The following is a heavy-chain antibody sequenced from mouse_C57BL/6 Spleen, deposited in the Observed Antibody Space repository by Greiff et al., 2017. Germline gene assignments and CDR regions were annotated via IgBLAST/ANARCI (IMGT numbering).Heavy chain of an antibody. V-gene: IGHV5-17*01. D-gene: IGHD1-1*01. CDR1: GFTFSDYG. J-gene: IGHJ2*01. CDR3: ARNYGSSYDY. Sequence: EVHLVESGGGLVKPGGSLKLSCEASGFTFSDYGMHWVRQAPEKGLEWVAYISSGSSTIYYADTVKGRFTISRDNAKNTLFLQMTSLRSEDTAMYYCARNYGSSYDYWGQGTTRTVSS. CDR2: ISSGSSTI.